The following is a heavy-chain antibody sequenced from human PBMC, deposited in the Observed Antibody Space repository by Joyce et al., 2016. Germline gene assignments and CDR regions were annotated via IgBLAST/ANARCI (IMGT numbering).Heavy chain of an antibody. CDR2: IDPSDSYT. D-gene: IGHD6-19*01. CDR1: GYRFSSFW. Sequence: EVQLVQSGAEVKKPGESLRISCKASGYRFSSFWISWVRQMPGKGLEGMGWIDPSDSYTSYSPSFQGRVTISVDKSITTAYLQWSSLKASDSAIHYCAGATLGVAGDYYYALDVWGQGTTVTVSS. J-gene: IGHJ6*02. V-gene: IGHV5-10-1*03. CDR3: AGATLGVAGDYYYALDV.